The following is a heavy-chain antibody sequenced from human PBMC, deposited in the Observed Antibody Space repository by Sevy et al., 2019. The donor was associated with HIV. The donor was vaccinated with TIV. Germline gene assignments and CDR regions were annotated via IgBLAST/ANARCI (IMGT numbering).Heavy chain of an antibody. D-gene: IGHD3-3*01. CDR2: AYFRSAWYI. CDR1: GDSVSTDSSA. J-gene: IGHJ6*02. Sequence: SQTLALPCDISGDSVSTDSSAWVWLRKSPSRGLEWLGRAYFRSAWYIDYAVSVKSRITINPDASTNQFSLHLKSVTPEDTAVSYCARAGITIFGLFVFSLDVWGQGTTVTVSS. V-gene: IGHV6-1*01. CDR3: ARAGITIFGLFVFSLDV.